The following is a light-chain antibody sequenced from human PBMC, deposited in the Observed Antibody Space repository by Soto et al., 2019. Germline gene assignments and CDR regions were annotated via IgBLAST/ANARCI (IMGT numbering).Light chain of an antibody. Sequence: EIVLTQSPGTLSLSPGERATLSCRASQSVSSSYLAWYQQKPDQAPRLLIYGASTRATGTPARFSGSGSGTEFTLTINRLEPEDFALYYCQQYGSSPPTFGQGTKVDIK. CDR1: QSVSSSY. CDR3: QQYGSSPPT. J-gene: IGKJ1*01. V-gene: IGKV3-20*01. CDR2: GAS.